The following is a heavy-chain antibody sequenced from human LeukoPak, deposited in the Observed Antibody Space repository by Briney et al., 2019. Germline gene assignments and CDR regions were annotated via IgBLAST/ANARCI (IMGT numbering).Heavy chain of an antibody. CDR1: GFTFGKYW. D-gene: IGHD3-3*01. J-gene: IGHJ4*02. CDR2: IKLDGSEK. V-gene: IGHV3-7*03. CDR3: ARDQYDTWSRRGNFDS. Sequence: RTGGSLRLSCVASGFTFGKYWMSWDRQAPGKGLEWVANIKLDGSEKNYVDSVKGRFTISRDNTKNSLYLQMNRLRVEDTAVFYCARDQYDTWSRRGNFDSWGQGTLVIVSS.